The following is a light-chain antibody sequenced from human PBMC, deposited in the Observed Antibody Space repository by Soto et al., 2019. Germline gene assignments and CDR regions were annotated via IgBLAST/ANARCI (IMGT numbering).Light chain of an antibody. J-gene: IGLJ2*01. Sequence: QSVLTQPPSVSGAPGQRVTISCTGSISNIGAGYDVHWYQQLPRTAPKLLIYGNSNRPSGVPDRFSGSKSGTSASLAITGLQAEDEADYYCQSYDSSLSGYVVFGGGTKLTVL. CDR3: QSYDSSLSGYVV. CDR1: ISNIGAGYD. CDR2: GNS. V-gene: IGLV1-40*01.